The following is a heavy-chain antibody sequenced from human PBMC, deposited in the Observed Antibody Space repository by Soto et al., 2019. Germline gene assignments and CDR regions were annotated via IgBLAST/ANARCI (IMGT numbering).Heavy chain of an antibody. J-gene: IGHJ4*02. CDR3: ARETQYSGSGSYYNGDDY. CDR1: GGTFSSYT. CDR2: IIPILGIA. Sequence: QVQLVQSGAEVKNPGSSVKVSCKASGGTFSSYTISWVRQAPGQGLEWMGRIIPILGIANYAQKFQGRVTITADKSTRTAYRELRSLRSEDTAVYYCARETQYSGSGSYYNGDDYWGQGTLVTVSS. V-gene: IGHV1-69*08. D-gene: IGHD3-10*01.